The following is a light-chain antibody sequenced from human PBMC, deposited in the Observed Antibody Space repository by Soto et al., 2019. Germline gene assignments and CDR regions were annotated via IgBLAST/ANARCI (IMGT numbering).Light chain of an antibody. CDR3: QHYNSYSEA. CDR1: QSISSW. J-gene: IGKJ1*01. CDR2: DAS. V-gene: IGKV1-5*01. Sequence: GDRATITCRASQSISSWLAWYQQKPGKAPKLLIYDASTLQSGVPSRFSGSGSGTELTLTISSLQPDDFATYYCQHYNSYSEAFGQGTKVDIK.